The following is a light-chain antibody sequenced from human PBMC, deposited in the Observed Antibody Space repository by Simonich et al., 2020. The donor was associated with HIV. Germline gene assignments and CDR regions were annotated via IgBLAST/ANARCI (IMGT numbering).Light chain of an antibody. Sequence: DIQMTQSTSSLYASVGERSIITCNASQDIKNYLNWYQQKPVKDPKLLFYDSSNLETGFPSRFSGIGSGSDFTFTISILQPADIATYYFQQYDELPYTFGQGTKLEIK. J-gene: IGKJ2*01. CDR2: DSS. CDR3: QQYDELPYT. CDR1: QDIKNY. V-gene: IGKV1-33*01.